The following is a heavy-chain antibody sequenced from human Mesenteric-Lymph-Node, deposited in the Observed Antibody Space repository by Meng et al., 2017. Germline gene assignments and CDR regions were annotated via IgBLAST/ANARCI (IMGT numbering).Heavy chain of an antibody. J-gene: IGHJ5*02. D-gene: IGHD4-17*01. CDR3: ASPHDYGDMNWFDP. V-gene: IGHV1-69*06. CDR1: GGTFSSYA. CDR2: IIPIFGTA. Sequence: QVQLVQSGAEVKKPGSSGKVSCKASGGTFSSYAIRWVRQASGQGLEWMGGIIPIFGTANYAQKFQGRVTITADKSTSTAYMELSSLRSEDTAVYYCASPHDYGDMNWFDPWGQGTLVTVSS.